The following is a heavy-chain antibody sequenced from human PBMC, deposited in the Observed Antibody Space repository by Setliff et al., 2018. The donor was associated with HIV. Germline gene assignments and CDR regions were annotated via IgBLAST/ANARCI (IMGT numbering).Heavy chain of an antibody. CDR2: IRSKAYGGTT. Sequence: LSLTCTVSGDSISTDYWTWIRQPPGKGLEWVGFIRSKAYGGTTEYAASVKGRFTISRDDSKRIAYLQMNSLKTEDTAVYYCSRDGKPGWGYGNYRYYYYYMDVWGKGTTVTVSS. D-gene: IGHD4-17*01. CDR3: SRDGKPGWGYGNYRYYYYYMDV. V-gene: IGHV3-49*03. J-gene: IGHJ6*03. CDR1: GDSISTDY.